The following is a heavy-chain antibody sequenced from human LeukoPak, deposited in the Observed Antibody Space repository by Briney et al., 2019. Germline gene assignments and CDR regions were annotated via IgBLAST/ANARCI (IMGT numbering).Heavy chain of an antibody. CDR1: GGSFSGYY. V-gene: IGHV4-34*01. Sequence: SETLSLTCAVYGGSFSGYYWSWIRQPPGKGLEWIGYIYHSGSTYYNPSLKSRVTISVDRSKNQFSLKLSSVTAADTAVYYCARDLIRGASRAFDIWGQGTMVTVSS. CDR2: IYHSGST. D-gene: IGHD3-16*01. CDR3: ARDLIRGASRAFDI. J-gene: IGHJ3*02.